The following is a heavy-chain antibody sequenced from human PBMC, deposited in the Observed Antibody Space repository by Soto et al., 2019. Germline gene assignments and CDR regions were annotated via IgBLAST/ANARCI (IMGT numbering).Heavy chain of an antibody. Sequence: EVQLLESGGDLVQPGGSLRLSCAASGFTSNNYAMTWVRQAPGKGLEWVSGVSGSGLTKHYSDTVKGRFTISRDNSKNKLSLQMNSLRAEDTAVYFCAKILVGARSAFDFWGRGTKVTISS. D-gene: IGHD1-26*01. V-gene: IGHV3-23*01. CDR2: VSGSGLTK. CDR3: AKILVGARSAFDF. CDR1: GFTSNNYA. J-gene: IGHJ3*01.